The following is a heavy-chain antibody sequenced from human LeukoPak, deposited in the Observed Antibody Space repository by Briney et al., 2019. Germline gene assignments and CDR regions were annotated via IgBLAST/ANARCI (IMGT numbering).Heavy chain of an antibody. Sequence: PGGSLRLSCAASGFTFSSYEVNWVRQAPGKGLEWVSYISSSGSTIYYADSVKSRFTISRDNAKNSLYLQMKSLRAEDTAVYYWARVDREIQKWLSVGDNWFDPWGQGTLVTVSS. V-gene: IGHV3-48*03. J-gene: IGHJ5*02. CDR1: GFTFSSYE. CDR3: ARVDREIQKWLSVGDNWFDP. D-gene: IGHD5-24*01. CDR2: ISSSGSTI.